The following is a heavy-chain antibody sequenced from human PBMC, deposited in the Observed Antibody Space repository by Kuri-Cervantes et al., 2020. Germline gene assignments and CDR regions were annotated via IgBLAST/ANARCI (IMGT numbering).Heavy chain of an antibody. Sequence: SETLSLTCTVSGGSISSSSYYWGWIRQPPGKGLEWIGSIYYSGSTYCNPSLKSRVTISVDTSKNQFSLKLSSVTAADTAVYYCARAEPRTMAHFDYWGQGTLVTVSS. CDR2: IYYSGST. CDR3: ARAEPRTMAHFDY. D-gene: IGHD1-14*01. V-gene: IGHV4-39*07. J-gene: IGHJ4*02. CDR1: GGSISSSSYY.